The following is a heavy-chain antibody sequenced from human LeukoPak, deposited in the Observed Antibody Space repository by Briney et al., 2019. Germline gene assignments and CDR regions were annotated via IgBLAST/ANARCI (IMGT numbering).Heavy chain of an antibody. Sequence: GGSLRLSCAVSGFTASGNYMSWVRQAPGKGLEWVSLIYSGGTTYYADSVKGRFTISRDNSKNTLYLQMNSLRAEDTAVYYCARRAGGYSHPYDYWGQGILVTVSS. J-gene: IGHJ4*02. CDR1: GFTASGNY. V-gene: IGHV3-53*01. CDR2: IYSGGTT. D-gene: IGHD4-23*01. CDR3: ARRAGGYSHPYDY.